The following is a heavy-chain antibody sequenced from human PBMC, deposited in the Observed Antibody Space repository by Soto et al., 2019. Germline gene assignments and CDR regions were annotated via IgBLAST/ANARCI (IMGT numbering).Heavy chain of an antibody. CDR3: VKEASGWKSRGSFDL. Sequence: ASVKVSCKASGYTFTGYYMHWVRQAPGQGLEWMGWINPNSGGTNYAQKFQGWVTMTRDTSISTAYMELSRLRSDDTAIYYCVKEASGWKSRGSFDLWGRGTMVTVSS. CDR1: GYTFTGYY. V-gene: IGHV1-2*04. J-gene: IGHJ3*01. CDR2: INPNSGGT. D-gene: IGHD6-19*01.